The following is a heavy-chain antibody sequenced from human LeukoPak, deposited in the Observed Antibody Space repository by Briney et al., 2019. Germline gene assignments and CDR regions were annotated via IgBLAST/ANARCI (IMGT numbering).Heavy chain of an antibody. J-gene: IGHJ4*02. Sequence: ASVKVSCKASGYTFTSYGISWVRQAPGQGLEWMGWISAYNGNTNYAQKLQGRVTMTTDTSTSTAYMELRSLRSDDTAVYYCARVMITFGRVIVIGNDYWGQGTLVTVSS. CDR2: ISAYNGNT. CDR1: GYTFTSYG. CDR3: ARVMITFGRVIVIGNDY. V-gene: IGHV1-18*01. D-gene: IGHD3-16*02.